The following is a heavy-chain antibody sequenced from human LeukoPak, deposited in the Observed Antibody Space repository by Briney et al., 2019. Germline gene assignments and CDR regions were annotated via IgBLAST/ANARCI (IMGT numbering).Heavy chain of an antibody. D-gene: IGHD3-10*01. CDR1: GLTFSSYW. CDR2: INSDGSST. J-gene: IGHJ5*02. Sequence: GGSLRLSCAASGLTFSSYWMSWVRQAPGKGLVWVSRINSDGSSTSYADSVKGRFTISRDNSKSTVYLQMNSLSTEDTAVYYCTKGGGTYYNPFDPWGQGTLVTVSS. V-gene: IGHV3-74*01. CDR3: TKGGGTYYNPFDP.